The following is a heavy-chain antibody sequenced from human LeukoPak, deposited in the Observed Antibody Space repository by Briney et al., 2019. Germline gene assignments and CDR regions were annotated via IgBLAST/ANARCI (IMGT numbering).Heavy chain of an antibody. V-gene: IGHV4-39*01. CDR2: IYYTGST. Sequence: SETLSLTCTVSGGSISSTTYYWGWIRQPPGKGLEWIGSIYYTGSTYYNPSLKSRVTISVDTSKNQFSLKLSSVTAADTAVYYCARQHRYQSWFDPWGQGTLVTVSS. CDR1: GGSISSTTYY. D-gene: IGHD1-14*01. CDR3: ARQHRYQSWFDP. J-gene: IGHJ5*02.